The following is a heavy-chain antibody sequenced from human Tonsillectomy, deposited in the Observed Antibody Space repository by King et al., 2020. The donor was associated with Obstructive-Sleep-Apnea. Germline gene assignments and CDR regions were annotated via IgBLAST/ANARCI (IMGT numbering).Heavy chain of an antibody. D-gene: IGHD5-18*01. V-gene: IGHV1-2*02. CDR3: AIWLSGYFDY. CDR2: INPNSGAT. J-gene: IGHJ4*02. CDR1: GYTFTDYD. Sequence: QLVQSGAELKKPGASVKVSCKASGYTFTDYDIHWVRQAPGQGLEWMGWINPNSGATNYAQKFKCRFTMTRDKSISTADMEVSRLRSDDTAVYYCAIWLSGYFDYWGQGTLVTVSS.